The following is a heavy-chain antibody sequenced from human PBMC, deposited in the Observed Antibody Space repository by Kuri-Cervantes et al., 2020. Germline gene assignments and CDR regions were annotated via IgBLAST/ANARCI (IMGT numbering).Heavy chain of an antibody. CDR1: GFTFSSYG. V-gene: IGHV3-30*02. D-gene: IGHD6-19*01. J-gene: IGHJ4*02. Sequence: GESLKISCAASGFTFSSYGMHWVRQAPGKGLDWVAFIRYDGTNKYYTDSVKGRFTISRDNSKNTLYLQMNSLRAEDTAVYYCAKEDGGNLSPLIAVANWGQGTLVTVSS. CDR3: AKEDGGNLSPLIAVAN. CDR2: IRYDGTNK.